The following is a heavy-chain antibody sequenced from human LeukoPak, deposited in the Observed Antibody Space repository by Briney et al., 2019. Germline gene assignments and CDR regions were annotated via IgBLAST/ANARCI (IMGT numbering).Heavy chain of an antibody. Sequence: ASVKVSCKASGYTFTNYGINWVRQAPGQGLEWMGWISTYNGNTNYAQDLQGRDTMTTDTSTSTAYMELRTLTSDDTAVYYCARMMSIPVAGHRPLFDYWGQGTLVTVSS. CDR3: ARMMSIPVAGHRPLFDY. CDR1: GYTFTNYG. CDR2: ISTYNGNT. D-gene: IGHD6-19*01. V-gene: IGHV1-18*01. J-gene: IGHJ4*02.